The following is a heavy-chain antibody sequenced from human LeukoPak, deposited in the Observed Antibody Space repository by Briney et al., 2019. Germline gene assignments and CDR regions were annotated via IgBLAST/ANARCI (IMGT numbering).Heavy chain of an antibody. D-gene: IGHD6-13*01. J-gene: IGHJ4*02. CDR1: GETFSGYF. CDR3: ARIAAAGPFDY. Sequence: SETLSLTCAVYGETFSGYFWSWIRQPPGKGLEWIGEINHSGSTKYNPSLKSRVTISVDTSKNQFSLKLSSVTAADTAVYYCARIAAAGPFDYWGQGTLVTVSS. V-gene: IGHV4-34*01. CDR2: INHSGST.